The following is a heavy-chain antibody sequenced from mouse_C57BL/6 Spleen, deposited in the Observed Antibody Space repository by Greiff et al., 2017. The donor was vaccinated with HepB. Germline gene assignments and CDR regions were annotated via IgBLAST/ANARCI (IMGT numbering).Heavy chain of an antibody. D-gene: IGHD2-4*01. CDR1: GFTFSDYG. J-gene: IGHJ4*01. Sequence: EVQGVESGGGLVKPGGSLKLSCAASGFTFSDYGMHWVRQAPEKGLEWVAYISSGSSTIYYADTVKGRFTISRDNAKNTLFLQMTSLRSEDTAMYYCARRRYYDYDYYYAMDYWGQGTSVTVSS. CDR2: ISSGSSTI. V-gene: IGHV5-17*01. CDR3: ARRRYYDYDYYYAMDY.